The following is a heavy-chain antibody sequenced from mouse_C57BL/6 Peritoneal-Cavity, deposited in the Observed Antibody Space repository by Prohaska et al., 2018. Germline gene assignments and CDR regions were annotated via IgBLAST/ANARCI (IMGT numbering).Heavy chain of an antibody. CDR1: GYTFTSYW. V-gene: IGHV1-61*01. Sequence: QVQLQQPGAELVRPGSSVKLSCKASGYTFTSYWMDWVKQSPGQGLEWIGNIYPSDSETHYNQKFKDKATLTVDKSSSTAYMQLSSLTSEDSAVYYCACNYGAMDYWGQGTSVSVAS. CDR2: IYPSDSET. J-gene: IGHJ4*01. D-gene: IGHD2-1*01. CDR3: ACNYGAMDY.